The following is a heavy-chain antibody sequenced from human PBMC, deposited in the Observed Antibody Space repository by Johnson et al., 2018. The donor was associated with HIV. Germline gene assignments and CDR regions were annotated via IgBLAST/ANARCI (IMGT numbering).Heavy chain of an antibody. J-gene: IGHJ3*02. V-gene: IGHV3-23*04. D-gene: IGHD6-13*01. CDR1: GFGFSRYA. Sequence: VQLVESGGGVVQPGRSLRLSCAASGFGFSRYALSWVRQAPGKGLEWVSAISGSGGSTYYADSVKGRFTISRDNSKNTLYLQMNSLKTEDTAVYYCTTDPIAAAGPDAFDIWGQGTVVTVSS. CDR2: ISGSGGST. CDR3: TTDPIAAAGPDAFDI.